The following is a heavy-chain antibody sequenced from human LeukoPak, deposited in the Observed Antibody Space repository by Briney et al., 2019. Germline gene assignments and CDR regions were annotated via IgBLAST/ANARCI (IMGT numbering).Heavy chain of an antibody. CDR2: ISGSGSST. CDR1: GVTFTSYA. V-gene: IGHV3-23*01. D-gene: IGHD3-10*01. Sequence: RGSLRLSCAASGVTFTSYAMSWIRQAPGKGLEWVSTISGSGSSTYYADSVKGRFTISRDKSKNTLYLQMNSLRAEDTAVYYCARVPGAYYDAFDIWGQGTMVTVSS. J-gene: IGHJ3*02. CDR3: ARVPGAYYDAFDI.